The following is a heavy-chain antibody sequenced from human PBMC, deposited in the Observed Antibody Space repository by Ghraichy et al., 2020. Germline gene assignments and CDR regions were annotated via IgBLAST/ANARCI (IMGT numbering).Heavy chain of an antibody. CDR3: ARDGGAGHWFDP. J-gene: IGHJ5*02. CDR1: GGSISSYY. V-gene: IGHV4-59*01. D-gene: IGHD3-16*01. CDR2: IYYSGST. Sequence: SETLSLTCTVSGGSISSYYWSWIRQPPGKGLEWIGYIYYSGSTNYNPSLKSRVTISVDTSKNQFSLKLSSVTAADTAVYYCARDGGAGHWFDPWGQGTLVTVSS.